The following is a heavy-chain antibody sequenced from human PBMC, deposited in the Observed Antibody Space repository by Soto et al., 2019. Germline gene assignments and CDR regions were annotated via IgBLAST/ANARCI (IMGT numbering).Heavy chain of an antibody. CDR1: GYTFTGYY. CDR2: INPSSGGT. CDR3: ARGPPVWQLAYDAFDI. Sequence: GASVKVSCKASGYTFTGYYMHWVRQAPGQGLEWMGWINPSSGGTNYAQKFQGWVTMTRDTSISTAYMELSRLRSDDTAVYYCARGPPVWQLAYDAFDIWGQGAMVTVSS. V-gene: IGHV1-2*04. D-gene: IGHD6-6*01. J-gene: IGHJ3*02.